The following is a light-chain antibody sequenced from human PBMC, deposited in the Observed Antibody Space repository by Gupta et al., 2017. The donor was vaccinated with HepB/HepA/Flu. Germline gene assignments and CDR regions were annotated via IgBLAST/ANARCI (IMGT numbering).Light chain of an antibody. CDR1: QSVSSSY. Sequence: EIVLTQSPGTLSLSPGERATLYCRASQSVSSSYLAWYQQKPGQAPRLLIYGASSRATGIPDRFSGSGSGTDFTLTISRLEPEDFAVYYCQQYGSSLFTFGRGTKVEIK. CDR2: GAS. J-gene: IGKJ4*01. V-gene: IGKV3-20*01. CDR3: QQYGSSLFT.